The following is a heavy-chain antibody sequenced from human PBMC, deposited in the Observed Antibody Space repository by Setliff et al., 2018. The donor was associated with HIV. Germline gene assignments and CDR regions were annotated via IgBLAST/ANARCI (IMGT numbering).Heavy chain of an antibody. V-gene: IGHV4-34*01. Sequence: TLSLTSTVSGGSISSHYWSWIRQPPGRGLEWIGEINHSGSTYYNPSLKSRVTISVDTSKNQFSLKLSSVTAADTAVYYCARESPLNYYDSSGYYYVGNYYGMDVWGQGTTVTVSS. CDR2: INHSGST. CDR3: ARESPLNYYDSSGYYYVGNYYGMDV. J-gene: IGHJ6*02. CDR1: GGSISSHY. D-gene: IGHD3-22*01.